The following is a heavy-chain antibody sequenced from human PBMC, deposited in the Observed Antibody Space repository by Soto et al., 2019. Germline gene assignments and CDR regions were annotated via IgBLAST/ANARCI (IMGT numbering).Heavy chain of an antibody. Sequence: GASVKVSCKASGGTFSTFGISWVRQAPGQGLEWMGGIIPFFGTARYSQKFEDRITITADESTNTVYMDLRSLTSEDTAIYYCAKSAPMDAGDKYYYDFWGQGAPVTVS. CDR2: IIPFFGTA. V-gene: IGHV1-69*13. J-gene: IGHJ4*02. CDR1: GGTFSTFG. D-gene: IGHD4-17*01. CDR3: AKSAPMDAGDKYYYDF.